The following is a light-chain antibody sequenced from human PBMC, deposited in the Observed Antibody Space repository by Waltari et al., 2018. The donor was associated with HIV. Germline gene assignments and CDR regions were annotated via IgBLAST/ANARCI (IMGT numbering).Light chain of an antibody. CDR2: WAS. CDR1: QSVLYSSNNKNY. J-gene: IGKJ3*01. V-gene: IGKV4-1*01. Sequence: DIVMTQSPDSLAVSLGERATINCKSSQSVLYSSNNKNYLAWYQQKPGQPPKLLIYWASTRESGVPDRFSGSGSGTDFTLTISSLQAEDVAVYYCQQYYSTPQWTFGPGTKVDIK. CDR3: QQYYSTPQWT.